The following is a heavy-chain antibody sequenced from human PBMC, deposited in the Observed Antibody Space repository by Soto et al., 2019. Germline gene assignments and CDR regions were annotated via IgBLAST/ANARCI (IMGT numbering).Heavy chain of an antibody. V-gene: IGHV3-7*01. J-gene: IGHJ6*02. D-gene: IGHD6-13*01. CDR1: GFTFSSYW. CDR3: ARIAASGRGWDV. Sequence: EVQLVESGGGLVQPGGSLRLSCVDSGFTFSSYWMSWVRQAPVKGLEWVGNIKQDGSEENYVDSVKGRFIISRDNAKNSMYLQMNSLRAEDTAVYYCARIAASGRGWDVWGHGTTVVVSS. CDR2: IKQDGSEE.